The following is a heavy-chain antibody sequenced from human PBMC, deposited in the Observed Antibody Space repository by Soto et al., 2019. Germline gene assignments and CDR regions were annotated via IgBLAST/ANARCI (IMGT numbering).Heavy chain of an antibody. CDR2: IYYSGST. Sequence: SETLSLTCTVSGGSISSYYWSWIRQPPGKGLEWIGYIYYSGSTNYNPSLKSRVTISLDTSKNQFSLKLSSVTAADTAVYYCARIEYSSSFLFDYWGQGTLVTVSS. CDR3: ARIEYSSSFLFDY. J-gene: IGHJ4*02. V-gene: IGHV4-59*01. D-gene: IGHD6-6*01. CDR1: GGSISSYY.